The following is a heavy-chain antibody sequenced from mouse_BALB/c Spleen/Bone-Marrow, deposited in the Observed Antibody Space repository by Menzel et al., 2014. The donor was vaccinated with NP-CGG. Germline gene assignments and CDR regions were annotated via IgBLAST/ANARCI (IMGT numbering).Heavy chain of an antibody. CDR2: IRSKSNNYAT. CDR1: GFTFNTYA. J-gene: IGHJ3*01. D-gene: IGHD2-2*01. CDR3: VRHEGGYGYEAWFAY. V-gene: IGHV10-1*02. Sequence: EVKLVESGGGLVQPKGSLKLSCAASGFTFNTYAMNWIRQAPGKGLEWVARIRSKSNNYATYYADSVKDRFTISRDDSQSMLYLQMNNVKTEDAAMYDCVRHEGGYGYEAWFAYWGQGTLVTVSA.